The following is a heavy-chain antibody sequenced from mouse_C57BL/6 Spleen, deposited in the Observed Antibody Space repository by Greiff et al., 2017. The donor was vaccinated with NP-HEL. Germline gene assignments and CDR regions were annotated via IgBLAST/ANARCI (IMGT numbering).Heavy chain of an antibody. CDR2: IYPRSGNT. CDR1: GYTFTSYG. V-gene: IGHV1-81*01. D-gene: IGHD1-1*01. CDR3: ARKTVVVRYVDV. Sequence: QVQLQQSGAELARPGASVKLSCKASGYTFTSYGISWVKQRTGQGLEWIGEIYPRSGNTYYNEKFKGKATLTADKSSSTAYMELRSLTSEDSAVYFCARKTVVVRYVDVWGTGTTVTVSS. J-gene: IGHJ1*03.